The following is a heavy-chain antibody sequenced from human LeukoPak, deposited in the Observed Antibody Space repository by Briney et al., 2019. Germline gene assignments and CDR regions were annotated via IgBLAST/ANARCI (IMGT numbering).Heavy chain of an antibody. D-gene: IGHD2-2*02. CDR2: INTNTGNP. V-gene: IGHV7-4-1*02. Sequence: ASVTVSCKASGYTFTSHTMNWVRQAPGQGLEWMGWINTNTGNPTYAQGFTGRFVFSLDTSVSTAYLQISSLRAVDTAVYYCARKGYCSGTGCYNLDYWGQGTLVTVSS. CDR1: GYTFTSHT. CDR3: ARKGYCSGTGCYNLDY. J-gene: IGHJ4*02.